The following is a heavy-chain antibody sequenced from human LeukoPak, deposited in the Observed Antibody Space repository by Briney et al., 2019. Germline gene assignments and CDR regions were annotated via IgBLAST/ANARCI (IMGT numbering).Heavy chain of an antibody. J-gene: IGHJ4*02. Sequence: SETLSLTCTVSGGSFSTYYWSWIRQPPGKGLEWIGYIYYSGSTNYNPSLQSRVTISVDTSKNQLSLRLSSVTAADTAMYYCARENSYYDSSGYYYGSGYFDYWGQGTLVTVS. D-gene: IGHD3-22*01. CDR2: IYYSGST. V-gene: IGHV4-59*01. CDR1: GGSFSTYY. CDR3: ARENSYYDSSGYYYGSGYFDY.